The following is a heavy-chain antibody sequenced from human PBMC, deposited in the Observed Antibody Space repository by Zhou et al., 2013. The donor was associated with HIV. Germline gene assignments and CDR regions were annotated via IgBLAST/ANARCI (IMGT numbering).Heavy chain of an antibody. V-gene: IGHV1-69*05. CDR2: IIPIFGTA. CDR3: ARELDDSSGYYPPSFDY. D-gene: IGHD3-22*01. J-gene: IGHJ4*02. CDR1: GGTFSSYA. Sequence: QVQLVQSGTEVKKPGSSVKVSCKASGGTFSSYAISWVRQAPGQGLEWMGGIIPIFGTANYAQKFQGRVTITTDESTSTAYMELSSLRSEDTAVYYCARELDDSSGYYPPSFDYWGQGTLVTVSS.